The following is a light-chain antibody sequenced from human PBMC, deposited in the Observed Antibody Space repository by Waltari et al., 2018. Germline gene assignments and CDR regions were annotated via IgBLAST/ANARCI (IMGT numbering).Light chain of an antibody. CDR3: QSFDSSLNAVL. V-gene: IGLV1-40*01. J-gene: IGLJ2*01. Sequence: QSVLTQPPSVSGAPGQRVTISCTGSSPNIGAGSDVHWYQQFPGTAPKLLIYHNSNRPSGVPDRCSGSKSGTSASLAITGLLAEDEADYYCQSFDSSLNAVLFGGGTKLTVL. CDR2: HNS. CDR1: SPNIGAGSD.